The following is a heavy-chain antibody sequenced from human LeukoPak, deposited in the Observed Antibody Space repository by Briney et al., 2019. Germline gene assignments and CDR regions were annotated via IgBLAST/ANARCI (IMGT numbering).Heavy chain of an antibody. CDR2: IYYSGST. Sequence: PSETLSLTCTVSGYSISNGYYWGWIRQPPGKGLEWIGYIYYSGSTNYNPSLKSRVTISVHTSKNQFSLKLSSVTAADTAVYYCARAVFSYCSGGSCPYFDYWGQGTLVTVSS. V-gene: IGHV4-59*01. CDR1: GYSISNGYY. J-gene: IGHJ4*02. CDR3: ARAVFSYCSGGSCPYFDY. D-gene: IGHD2-15*01.